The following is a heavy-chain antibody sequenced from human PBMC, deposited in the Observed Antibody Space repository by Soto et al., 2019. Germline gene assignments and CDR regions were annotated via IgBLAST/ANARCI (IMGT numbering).Heavy chain of an antibody. V-gene: IGHV3-21*01. CDR1: GFTFSSYS. D-gene: IGHD4-17*01. CDR3: ARGTVRAARPDYYYYYGMDV. CDR2: ISSSSSYI. Sequence: GGSLRLSCAASGFTFSSYSMNWVRQAPGKGLEWVSSISSSSSYIYYADSVKGRFTISRDNAKNSLYLQMNSLRAEDTAVYYCARGTVRAARPDYYYYYGMDVWGQGTTVTVSS. J-gene: IGHJ6*02.